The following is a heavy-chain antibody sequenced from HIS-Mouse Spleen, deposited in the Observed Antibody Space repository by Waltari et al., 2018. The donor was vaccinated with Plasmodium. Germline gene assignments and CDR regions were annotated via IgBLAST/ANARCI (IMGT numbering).Heavy chain of an antibody. CDR1: GFSLSTSGLF. J-gene: IGHJ6*02. V-gene: IGHV2-70*15. CDR3: ARTTYSSSSAKYYYYGMDV. Sequence: QVTLRESGPALVKPTQTLTLTFTFSGFSLSTSGLFVTWIRQPPGKALEWLARIDWDDDKYYSTSLKTRLTISKDTSKNQVVLTMTNMDPVDTATYYCARTTYSSSSAKYYYYGMDVWGQGTTVTVSS. CDR2: IDWDDDK. D-gene: IGHD6-6*01.